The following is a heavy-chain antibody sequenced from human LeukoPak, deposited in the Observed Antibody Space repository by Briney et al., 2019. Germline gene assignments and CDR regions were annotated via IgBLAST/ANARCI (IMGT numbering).Heavy chain of an antibody. Sequence: GESLKISCKGSGYSFTSYWIGWVRQMPGKGLEWMGIFYPGYSDTRCSPSFQGQVTISADKSISTAYLQWSSLKASDTAMYYCARHRLSSYTYMDVWGKGTTVTISS. CDR3: ARHRLSSYTYMDV. CDR2: FYPGYSDT. V-gene: IGHV5-51*01. J-gene: IGHJ6*03. CDR1: GYSFTSYW. D-gene: IGHD5-12*01.